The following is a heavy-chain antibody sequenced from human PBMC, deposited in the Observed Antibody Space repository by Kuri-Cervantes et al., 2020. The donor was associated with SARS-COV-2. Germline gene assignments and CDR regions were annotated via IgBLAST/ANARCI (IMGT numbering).Heavy chain of an antibody. CDR3: AMSPSSAGAFDI. J-gene: IGHJ3*02. CDR1: GYTFSTYW. V-gene: IGHV5-51*01. CDR2: IYPGDSDT. Sequence: GGSLRLSCKGTGYTFSTYWIGWVRQMSGKGLEWMGVIYPGDSDTKYSPSFQGQVTISADKSISTAYLQWSSLKASDTAMYYCAMSPSSAGAFDIWGRGTMVTVSS. D-gene: IGHD6-6*01.